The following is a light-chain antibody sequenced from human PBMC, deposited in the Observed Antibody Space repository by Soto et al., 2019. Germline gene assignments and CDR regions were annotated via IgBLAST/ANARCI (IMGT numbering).Light chain of an antibody. CDR2: EVS. J-gene: IGLJ3*02. Sequence: QSALTQPASVSGSPGQSVTISCTGTSSDVRSYNLVSWYQQHPGKAPKLMIYEVSKRPSGVSDRFSGSKSGNTASLTISGLQAEDEADYYCSSYAGSSILWVFGGRTKLTVL. CDR1: SSDVRSYNL. CDR3: SSYAGSSILWV. V-gene: IGLV2-23*02.